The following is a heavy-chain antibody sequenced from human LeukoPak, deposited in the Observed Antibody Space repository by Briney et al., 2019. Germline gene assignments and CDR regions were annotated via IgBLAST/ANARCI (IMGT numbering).Heavy chain of an antibody. CDR1: GGSISSGGYY. J-gene: IGHJ4*02. V-gene: IGHV4-31*03. CDR3: ARARGRLLLVDY. CDR2: IYYSGST. Sequence: PSETLSLTCTVSGGSISSGGYYWSWIRQHPGKGLEWIGYIYYSGSTDYNPSLKSRVTMSVDTSKNQFSLNLSSVTAADSAVYYCARARGRLLLVDYWGQGTLVTVSS. D-gene: IGHD2-15*01.